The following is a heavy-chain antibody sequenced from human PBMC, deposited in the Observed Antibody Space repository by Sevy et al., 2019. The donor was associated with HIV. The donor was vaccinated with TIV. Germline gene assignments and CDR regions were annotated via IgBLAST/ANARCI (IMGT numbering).Heavy chain of an antibody. CDR2: FDPEDGET. CDR1: GYTLTELS. CDR3: ATGYYDTSGYYQDAFDI. J-gene: IGHJ3*02. D-gene: IGHD3-22*01. Sequence: ASIKVSCKVSGYTLTELSMHCVRQAPGKGLEWMGGFDPEDGETIYPQKFQGRVTMTDDTSTDTDYMELGSLRSEDTAVYYCATGYYDTSGYYQDAFDIWGLGTMVTVSS. V-gene: IGHV1-24*01.